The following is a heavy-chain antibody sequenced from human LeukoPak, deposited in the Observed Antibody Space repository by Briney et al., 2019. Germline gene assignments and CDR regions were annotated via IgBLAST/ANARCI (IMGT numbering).Heavy chain of an antibody. J-gene: IGHJ4*02. CDR1: GFSFSSYG. V-gene: IGHV3-30*18. CDR2: ISYDGSNK. D-gene: IGHD2/OR15-2a*01. Sequence: PSGGSLRLSCAVSGFSFSSYGIHWVRQAPGRGLEWVAGISYDGSNKYYADSVKGRFTISRDNPKNTLYLQINSLRVEDTAVYYCAKDWSDFHDWGQGTLVTVSS. CDR3: AKDWSDFHD.